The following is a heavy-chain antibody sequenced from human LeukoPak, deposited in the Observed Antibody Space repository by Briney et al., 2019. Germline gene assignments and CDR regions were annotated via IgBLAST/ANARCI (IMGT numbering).Heavy chain of an antibody. CDR3: AREEGSSYYYDSSGKIDY. D-gene: IGHD3-22*01. Sequence: PGGSLRLSCAASGFTFSSYAMHWVRQAPGKGLEWVAVISYDGSNKYYADSVKGRFTISRDNSKNTLYLQMNSLRAEDTAVYYCAREEGSSYYYDSSGKIDYWGQGTLVTVSS. V-gene: IGHV3-30-3*01. CDR2: ISYDGSNK. J-gene: IGHJ4*02. CDR1: GFTFSSYA.